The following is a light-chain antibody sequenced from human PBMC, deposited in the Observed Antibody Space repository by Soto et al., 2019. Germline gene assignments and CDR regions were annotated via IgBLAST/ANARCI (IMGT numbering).Light chain of an antibody. J-gene: IGLJ1*01. CDR3: YSYAGGRTYV. CDR2: EVT. Sequence: QSVLTQPASVSGSPGQAITISCTGTSSDVGNYNFVSWYQQQPGKAPKLMIYEVTKRPSGVSNRFSGSKSGNTASLTISGLQAEDEADYYCYSYAGGRTYVFGTGTKLTVL. CDR1: SSDVGNYNF. V-gene: IGLV2-23*02.